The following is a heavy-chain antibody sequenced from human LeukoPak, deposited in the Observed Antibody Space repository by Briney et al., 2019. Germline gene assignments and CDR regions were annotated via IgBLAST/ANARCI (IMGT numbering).Heavy chain of an antibody. CDR3: AREGPGRPIDY. D-gene: IGHD1-26*01. V-gene: IGHV3-66*01. CDR1: GFSVSNNY. J-gene: IGHJ4*02. Sequence: GGSLRLSCAASGFSVSNNYMSWVRQAPGKGLEWVSVIYSGGSTYSADSVKGRFTISRDNSKNTLFLQMNSLRAEDTAVYYCAREGPGRPIDYWGQGTLVTVSS. CDR2: IYSGGST.